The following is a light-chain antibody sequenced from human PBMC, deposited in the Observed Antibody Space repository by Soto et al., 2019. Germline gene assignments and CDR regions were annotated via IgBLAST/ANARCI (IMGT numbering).Light chain of an antibody. V-gene: IGKV1-39*01. Sequence: DIQMTQSPSSLSASVGDRVTITCRASHTFSSFLNWYQQKRGKPPTLLIYGAYNVRSGVPSRFTGSGGGAEFRLTISSLQPDDLATYYCQQTYSPPFTFGQGTSLELK. CDR1: HTFSSF. CDR2: GAY. CDR3: QQTYSPPFT. J-gene: IGKJ2*01.